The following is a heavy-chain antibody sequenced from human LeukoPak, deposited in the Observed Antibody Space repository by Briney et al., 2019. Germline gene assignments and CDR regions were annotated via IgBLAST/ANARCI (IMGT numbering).Heavy chain of an antibody. CDR2: IYYSGST. CDR1: GGSISSDY. Sequence: SETLSLTCTVSGGSISSDYWSWIRQPPGKGLEWIGSIYYSGSTYYNPSLKSRVTISVDTSKNQFSLKLSSVTAADTAVYYCASEKGIAVAYAFYYYYGMDVWGQGTTVTVSS. J-gene: IGHJ6*02. V-gene: IGHV4-59*12. D-gene: IGHD6-19*01. CDR3: ASEKGIAVAYAFYYYYGMDV.